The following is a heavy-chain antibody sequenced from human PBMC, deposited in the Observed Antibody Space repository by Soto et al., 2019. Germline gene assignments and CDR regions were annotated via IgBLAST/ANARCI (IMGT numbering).Heavy chain of an antibody. J-gene: IGHJ6*03. CDR2: IYYSGST. V-gene: IGHV4-59*08. Sequence: SETLSLTCTVSGGSISSYYWSWIRQPPGKGLEWIGYIYYSGSTNYNPSLKSRVTISVDTSKNQFSLKLSSVTAADTAVYYCARHNPRVVPAAMRCYYYYYYMDVWGKGTTVTVSS. D-gene: IGHD2-2*01. CDR1: GGSISSYY. CDR3: ARHNPRVVPAAMRCYYYYYYMDV.